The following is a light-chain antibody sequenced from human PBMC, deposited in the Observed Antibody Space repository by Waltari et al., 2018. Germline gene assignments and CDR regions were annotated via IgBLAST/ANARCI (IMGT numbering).Light chain of an antibody. CDR3: SSYTSSSTYV. Sequence: QSALTQPASVSGSPGLSITISCTGTSSDVGGYTYVSWYQQHPGKAPKLMIYEVSNRPSGVSNRFSGSKSGNTASLTISGLQAEDEADYYCSSYTSSSTYVFGTGTKVTVL. J-gene: IGLJ1*01. CDR2: EVS. V-gene: IGLV2-14*01. CDR1: SSDVGGYTY.